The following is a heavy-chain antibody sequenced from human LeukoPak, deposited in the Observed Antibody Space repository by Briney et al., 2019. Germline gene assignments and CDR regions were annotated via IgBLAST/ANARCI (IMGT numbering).Heavy chain of an antibody. CDR2: ISGSGGST. D-gene: IGHD3-9*01. CDR3: KQKTAYEILTGYYSY. J-gene: IGHJ4*02. Sequence: GGSLRLSCAAPGLTLSSDAMSPVRQAPGKGLQWFSAISGSGGSTYYADSVKGRFTISRDNSKNLLYLQMNSLRAEDTAVFFFKQKTAYEILTGYYSYWGQGTLVTVSS. V-gene: IGHV3-23*01. CDR1: GLTLSSDA.